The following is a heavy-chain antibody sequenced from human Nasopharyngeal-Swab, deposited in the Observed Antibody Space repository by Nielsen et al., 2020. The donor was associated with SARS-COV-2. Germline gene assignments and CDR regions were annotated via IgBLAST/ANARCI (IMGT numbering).Heavy chain of an antibody. V-gene: IGHV4-34*01. D-gene: IGHD2-2*01. J-gene: IGHJ6*03. CDR2: INHSGST. Sequence: WIRQPPGKGPEWIAEINHSGSTNYNPSLKSRVTFSLDTSKNQVSLEVNSVTTADTAVYYCARGLSGIVPAAILGLGPYYYYYYMDVWGKGTTVTVSS. CDR3: ARGLSGIVPAAILGLGPYYYYYYMDV.